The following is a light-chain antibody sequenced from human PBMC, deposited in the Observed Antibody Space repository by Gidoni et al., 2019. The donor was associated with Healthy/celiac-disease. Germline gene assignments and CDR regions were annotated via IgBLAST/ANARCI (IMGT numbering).Light chain of an antibody. Sequence: QSVLTQPPSVSGAPGQRVTISCTGSSSNIGAGYDEHWYQQLPGTAPKLLIYGNSNRPSGVPDRFSGSKSGTSASLAITGLHAEDEADYYCQSYDSSLSGYVFGTGTKVTVL. CDR2: GNS. V-gene: IGLV1-40*01. J-gene: IGLJ1*01. CDR1: SSNIGAGYD. CDR3: QSYDSSLSGYV.